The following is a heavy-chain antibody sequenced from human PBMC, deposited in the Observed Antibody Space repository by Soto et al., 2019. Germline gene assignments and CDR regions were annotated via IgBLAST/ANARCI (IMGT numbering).Heavy chain of an antibody. D-gene: IGHD1-7*01. V-gene: IGHV1-8*01. CDR3: ARGRGYNWNYWLDGMDV. CDR1: GYTFTSYD. CDR2: MNPNSGNT. J-gene: IGHJ6*02. Sequence: QVQLVQSGAEVKKPGASVKVSCKASGYTFTSYDINWVRQATGQGLEWMGWMNPNSGNTGYAQKFQGRVTLTRNTSISTAYMELSSLRSEDTAVYYCARGRGYNWNYWLDGMDVWGQGTTVTVSS.